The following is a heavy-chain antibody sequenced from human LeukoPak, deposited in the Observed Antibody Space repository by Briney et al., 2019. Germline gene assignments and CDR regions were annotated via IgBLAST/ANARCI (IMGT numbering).Heavy chain of an antibody. D-gene: IGHD3-3*01. CDR3: ARPFWSGYYSGNWFDP. CDR1: GFTFSGYY. Sequence: GGSLRLSCAASGFTFSGYYMTWIRQAPGRGLEWVSYISNSGNTIHYADSVKGRFTISRDNSKNTLYLQMNSLRAEDTAVYYCARPFWSGYYSGNWFDPWGQGTLATVSS. J-gene: IGHJ5*02. CDR2: ISNSGNTI. V-gene: IGHV3-11*04.